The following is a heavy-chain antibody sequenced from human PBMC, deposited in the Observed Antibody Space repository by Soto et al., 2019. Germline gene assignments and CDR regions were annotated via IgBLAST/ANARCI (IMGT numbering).Heavy chain of an antibody. V-gene: IGHV1-69*13. CDR3: ARDEAIIAVAKGGLYNWFDP. Sequence: GASVKVSCKASGGTFSSYAISWVRQAPGQGLEWMGGIIPIFGTANYAQKFQGRVTITADESTSTAYMELSSLRSEDTAVYYCARDEAIIAVAKGGLYNWFDPWGQGTLVTVSS. D-gene: IGHD6-19*01. J-gene: IGHJ5*02. CDR1: GGTFSSYA. CDR2: IIPIFGTA.